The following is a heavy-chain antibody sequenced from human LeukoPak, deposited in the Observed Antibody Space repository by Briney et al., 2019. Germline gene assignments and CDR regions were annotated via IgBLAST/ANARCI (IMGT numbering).Heavy chain of an antibody. J-gene: IGHJ5*02. V-gene: IGHV4-39*01. CDR3: ARSPYMVRGLVGWFDP. CDR2: IHYTGST. Sequence: PSDTLSLTCTVSGDSISSSSYYWGWIRQPPGKGLEWIGSIHYTGSTYYNPSLKSRVTISVDTSKNQFSLKLSSVTAADTAVYYCARSPYMVRGLVGWFDPWGQGTLVTVSS. D-gene: IGHD3-10*01. CDR1: GDSISSSSYY.